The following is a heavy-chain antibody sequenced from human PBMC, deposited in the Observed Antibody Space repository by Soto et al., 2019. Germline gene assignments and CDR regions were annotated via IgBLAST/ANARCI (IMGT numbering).Heavy chain of an antibody. J-gene: IGHJ3*02. CDR3: AKEGTSRGGAFDI. Sequence: EVQLLESGGGLVQPGGSLRLSCAASGFTFTSYAMSWVRQAPGKGLEWVSAISGSGGTTYYADSVKGRFTISRDNSKNTMSLQMNSLRAEDTAVYYCAKEGTSRGGAFDIWGQGTMVTVSS. CDR2: ISGSGGTT. CDR1: GFTFTSYA. V-gene: IGHV3-23*01. D-gene: IGHD2-2*01.